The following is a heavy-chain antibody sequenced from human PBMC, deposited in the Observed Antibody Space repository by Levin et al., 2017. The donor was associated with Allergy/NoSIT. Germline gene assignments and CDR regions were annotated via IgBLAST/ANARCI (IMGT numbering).Heavy chain of an antibody. CDR2: ISAYNGDT. J-gene: IGHJ4*02. CDR1: GYTFASYS. D-gene: IGHD3-10*01. V-gene: IGHV1-18*01. CDR3: ARFWPSGSYYEF. Sequence: GESLKISCKTSGYTFASYSMTWVRQAPGQGLEWMGWISAYNGDTNYGQKFQGRVTMTTDTSASTAYMELRSLRSDDTAVYYGARFWPSGSYYEFWGQGTLVTVSS.